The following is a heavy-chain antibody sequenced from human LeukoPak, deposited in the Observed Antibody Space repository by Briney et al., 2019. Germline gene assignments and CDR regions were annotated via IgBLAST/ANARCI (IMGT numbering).Heavy chain of an antibody. J-gene: IGHJ3*02. Sequence: GGSLRLSCAASGFTFSNYAMSWVRQAPGKGLEWVSLISGSGGSTYYADSVKGRFTISRDNLKNTLYLQMNSLRAEDTAVFYCAKDRDDYVWGSYLGAFDIWGQGTMVTVSS. D-gene: IGHD3-16*01. CDR3: AKDRDDYVWGSYLGAFDI. CDR1: GFTFSNYA. V-gene: IGHV3-23*01. CDR2: ISGSGGST.